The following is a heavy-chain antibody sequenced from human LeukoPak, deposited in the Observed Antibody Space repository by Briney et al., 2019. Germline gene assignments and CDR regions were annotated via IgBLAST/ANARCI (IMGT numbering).Heavy chain of an antibody. CDR1: GGSISSYY. J-gene: IGHJ4*02. V-gene: IGHV4-59*01. Sequence: SETLSLTCTVSGGSISSYYWSWIRQPPGKGLEWIGYIYYSGSTNYNPSLKSRVTISVDTSKNQFSLKLSSVTAADTAVYYCARVSSDSRYFDWFYSYFDYWGQGTLVTVSS. CDR2: IYYSGST. CDR3: ARVSSDSRYFDWFYSYFDY. D-gene: IGHD3-9*01.